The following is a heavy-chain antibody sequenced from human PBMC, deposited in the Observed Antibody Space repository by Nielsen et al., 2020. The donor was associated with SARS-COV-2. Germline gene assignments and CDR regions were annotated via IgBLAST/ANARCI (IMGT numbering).Heavy chain of an antibody. J-gene: IGHJ6*02. CDR3: AKDRVGNYYYGMDV. Sequence: GASLKISCAASGFTFSSYGMHWVRQAPGKGLEWVAVISYDGSNKYYADSVKGRFTISRDNSKNTLYLQMNSLRAEDTAVYYCAKDRVGNYYYGMDVWGQGTTVTVSS. CDR2: ISYDGSNK. CDR1: GFTFSSYG. V-gene: IGHV3-30*18. D-gene: IGHD2-15*01.